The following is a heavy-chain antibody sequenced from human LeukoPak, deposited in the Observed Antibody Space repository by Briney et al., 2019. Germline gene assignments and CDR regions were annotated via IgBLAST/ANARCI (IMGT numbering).Heavy chain of an antibody. V-gene: IGHV3-48*02. CDR2: ISSSSSTI. Sequence: PGGSLRLSCAASGFTFSSYSMNWVRQAPGKGLEWVSYISSSSSTIYYADSVKGRFTISRDNAKNSLYLQMNSLRDEDTAVYYCARVLVVVAATQAFDIWGQGTMVTVSS. CDR3: ARVLVVVAATQAFDI. CDR1: GFTFSSYS. D-gene: IGHD2-15*01. J-gene: IGHJ3*02.